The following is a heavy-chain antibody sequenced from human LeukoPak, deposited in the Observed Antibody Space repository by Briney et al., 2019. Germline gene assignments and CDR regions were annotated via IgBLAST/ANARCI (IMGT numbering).Heavy chain of an antibody. D-gene: IGHD3-22*01. Sequence: RASVNVSCKASGGTFSSYAISWVRQAPGQGLEWMGGIIPIFGTANYAQKFQGRVTITADESTSTAYMELSSLRSEDTAVYYCARDTVVVGAFDIWGQGTMVTVSS. J-gene: IGHJ3*02. CDR1: GGTFSSYA. V-gene: IGHV1-69*13. CDR2: IIPIFGTA. CDR3: ARDTVVVGAFDI.